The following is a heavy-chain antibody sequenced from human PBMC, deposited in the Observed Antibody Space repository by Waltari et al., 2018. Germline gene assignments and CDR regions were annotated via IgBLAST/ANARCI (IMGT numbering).Heavy chain of an antibody. V-gene: IGHV4-34*01. J-gene: IGHJ3*02. CDR2: ISHSGTT. CDR1: GGSFSGYY. CDR3: ARQEIIVEVTGDGFDI. Sequence: QVQLQQWGAGLLKPSETLSLTCAVYGGSFSGYYWSWIRQPPGKGLEWMGEISHSGTTNSNPSLTSRVTISLDTSKNQFSLKLSSVTAADTAVYYCARQEIIVEVTGDGFDIWGQGTMVTVSS. D-gene: IGHD2-21*02.